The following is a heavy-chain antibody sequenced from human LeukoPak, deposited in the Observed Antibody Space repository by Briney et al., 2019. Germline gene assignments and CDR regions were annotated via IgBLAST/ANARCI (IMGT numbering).Heavy chain of an antibody. CDR3: ARHATVDGNWPRPLDY. V-gene: IGHV4-39*01. Sequence: PSETLSLTCTVSGGSMCSSPYYWGGIRQPPGKGLEWIGNIYYSGSTYYNPSLKTRVTISVDTSKNQFSLKLTSVTAADTAVYYSARHATVDGNWPRPLDYWGQGSLVTVSS. D-gene: IGHD5-12*01. CDR1: GGSMCSSPYY. J-gene: IGHJ4*02. CDR2: IYYSGST.